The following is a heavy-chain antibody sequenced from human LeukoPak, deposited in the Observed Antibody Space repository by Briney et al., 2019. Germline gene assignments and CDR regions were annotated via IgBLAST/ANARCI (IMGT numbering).Heavy chain of an antibody. J-gene: IGHJ4*02. CDR2: INPNSGGT. CDR3: ARDRWAPYYYGSGIDY. D-gene: IGHD3-10*01. Sequence: ASVKVSCKASGYTFTGYYMHWVRQAPGQGLEWMGWINPNSGGTNYAQKFQGWVTMTRDTSISTAYMELSRLRSDDTAVYYCARDRWAPYYYGSGIDYWGQGTLVTVSS. V-gene: IGHV1-2*04. CDR1: GYTFTGYY.